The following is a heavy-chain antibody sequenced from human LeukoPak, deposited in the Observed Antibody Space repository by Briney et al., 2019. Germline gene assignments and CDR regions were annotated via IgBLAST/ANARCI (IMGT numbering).Heavy chain of an antibody. Sequence: ETLSLTCAVYGGSFSGYYWSWIRQPPGKGLEWIGEIKHSGGTKYNPPLKSRVTISVDTSKNQFSLKLSSVTAADTAVYYCARSEIVVVPAASYYYHYMDVWGKGTTVTVSS. V-gene: IGHV4-34*01. CDR1: GGSFSGYY. CDR3: ARSEIVVVPAASYYYHYMDV. D-gene: IGHD2-2*01. J-gene: IGHJ6*03. CDR2: IKHSGGT.